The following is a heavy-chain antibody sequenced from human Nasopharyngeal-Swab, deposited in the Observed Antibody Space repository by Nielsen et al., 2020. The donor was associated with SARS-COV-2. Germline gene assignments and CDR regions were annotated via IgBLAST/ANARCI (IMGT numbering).Heavy chain of an antibody. Sequence: ASVKVSCKASGYTFTNYYMHWVRQAPGQGLEWMGIISPSGDATGYAQQFQGRVAMTRDTSTSTVYMELSSLRSEDTAVYYCVRDQGAGVAVAGCIDYWGQGTLVTVSS. CDR1: GYTFTNYY. J-gene: IGHJ4*02. CDR2: ISPSGDAT. CDR3: VRDQGAGVAVAGCIDY. V-gene: IGHV1-46*01. D-gene: IGHD6-19*01.